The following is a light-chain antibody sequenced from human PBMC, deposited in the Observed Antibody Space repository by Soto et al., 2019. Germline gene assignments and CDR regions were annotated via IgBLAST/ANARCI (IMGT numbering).Light chain of an antibody. J-gene: IGLJ1*01. CDR3: AAWDYSLNAYV. CDR2: GDY. CDR1: TPTIGSEA. V-gene: IGLV1-44*01. Sequence: QSVLTQPPSASGTPGKRSPTPCLGSTPTIGSEAVNWFQHLPGTTPKLLIYGDYQRPSGVPDRFSGSRSGTSASLAISGLQSQDEADYYCAAWDYSLNAYVFGTGTKLTVL.